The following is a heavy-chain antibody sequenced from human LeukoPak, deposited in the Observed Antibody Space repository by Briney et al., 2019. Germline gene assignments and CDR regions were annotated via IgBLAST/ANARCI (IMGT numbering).Heavy chain of an antibody. J-gene: IGHJ4*02. CDR3: AHTLEYCSGGSCFTFDY. CDR1: GFSLSTSGVG. CDR2: LYWDDDK. D-gene: IGHD2-15*01. V-gene: IGHV2-5*02. Sequence: SGPTLVKPTQTLTLTCTFSGFSLSTSGVGVGWIRQPPGKAQERLALLYWDDDKRYSPSLKSRLTITKGTSKNQVVFTMTNMDPVDTATYYCAHTLEYCSGGSCFTFDYWGQGALVTVSS.